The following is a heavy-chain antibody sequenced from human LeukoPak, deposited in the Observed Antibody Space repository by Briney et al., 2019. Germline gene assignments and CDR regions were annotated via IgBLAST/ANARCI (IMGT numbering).Heavy chain of an antibody. D-gene: IGHD6-19*01. J-gene: IGHJ4*02. V-gene: IGHV3-23*01. CDR2: ISGSYSNT. CDR3: AVIEVARHSDH. Sequence: GGSLRLSCAASGFTFSSYAMTWVRQAPGKGLEWVSSISGSYSNTYYADSVKGRFTISRDNSKNTLYLQMNSLRAEDTAVYYCAVIEVARHSDHWGQGTLVTVST. CDR1: GFTFSSYA.